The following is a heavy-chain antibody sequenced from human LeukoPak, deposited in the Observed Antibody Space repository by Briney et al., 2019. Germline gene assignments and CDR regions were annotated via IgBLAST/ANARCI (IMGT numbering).Heavy chain of an antibody. CDR1: GYTFTGYY. D-gene: IGHD4-17*01. Sequence: ASVKVSCKASGYTFTGYYIHWVRQAPGQGLGWMGWINPNSVDTKYVQKFQGRVTMTRDTSISTAYMELSRLRSGDAAVYYCAREGSSVTTGAFDIWGQGTMVTVSS. V-gene: IGHV1-2*02. CDR3: AREGSSVTTGAFDI. CDR2: INPNSVDT. J-gene: IGHJ3*02.